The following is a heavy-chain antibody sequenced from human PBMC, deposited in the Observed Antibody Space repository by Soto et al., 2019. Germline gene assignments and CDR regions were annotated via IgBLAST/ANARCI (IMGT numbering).Heavy chain of an antibody. D-gene: IGHD6-19*01. CDR3: ARYYRGSGRYFFDY. CDR1: GFTFISSF. CDR2: INQDGGVT. J-gene: IGHJ4*02. V-gene: IGHV3-7*03. Sequence: VGSLRLSCVASGFTFISSFMGWIRQAPGKGLEWVANINQDGGVTYYVDSVEGRFTISRDNTKDSLYLQMNSLRGEDTAIYYCARYYRGSGRYFFDYWGQGTPVTVSS.